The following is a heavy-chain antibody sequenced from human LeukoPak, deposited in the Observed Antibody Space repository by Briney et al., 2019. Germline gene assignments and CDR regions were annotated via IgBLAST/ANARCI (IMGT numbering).Heavy chain of an antibody. Sequence: GGSLRLSCAASGFTFSSYAVSWVRQAPGKGLEWVSAISGSGGSTYYADSVKGRFTISRDNSKNTLYLQMNSLRADDTAVYFCVKTTIGSYLEDAFDIWGQGTMVTVSS. J-gene: IGHJ3*02. CDR1: GFTFSSYA. D-gene: IGHD1-26*01. CDR3: VKTTIGSYLEDAFDI. V-gene: IGHV3-23*01. CDR2: ISGSGGST.